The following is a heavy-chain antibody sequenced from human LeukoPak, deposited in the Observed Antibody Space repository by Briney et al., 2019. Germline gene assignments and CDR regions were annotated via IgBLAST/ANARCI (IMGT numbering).Heavy chain of an antibody. CDR1: SYY. CDR2: IYYSGST. V-gene: IGHV4-59*01. D-gene: IGHD6-13*01. J-gene: IGHJ4*02. Sequence: SYYWSWIRQPPGKGLEWIGYIYYSGSTNYNPSLKSRVTISVDTSKNQFSLKLSSVTAADTAVYYCARGSRDSSSWYYFDYWGQGTLVTVSS. CDR3: ARGSRDSSSWYYFDY.